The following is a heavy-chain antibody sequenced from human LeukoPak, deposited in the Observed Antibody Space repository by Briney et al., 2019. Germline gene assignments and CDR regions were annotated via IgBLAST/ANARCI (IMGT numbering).Heavy chain of an antibody. CDR2: IRSKAYGGTT. J-gene: IGHJ6*02. Sequence: GGSLRLSCTASGFTFGDYAMSWVRQAPGKGLEWVGFIRSKAYGGTTEYAASVKGRFTISRDDFKSIAYLQMNSLKTEDTAVYYCTRDWVPDCSSTSCWRGYYYYGMDVWGQGATVTVSS. D-gene: IGHD2-2*01. V-gene: IGHV3-49*04. CDR1: GFTFGDYA. CDR3: TRDWVPDCSSTSCWRGYYYYGMDV.